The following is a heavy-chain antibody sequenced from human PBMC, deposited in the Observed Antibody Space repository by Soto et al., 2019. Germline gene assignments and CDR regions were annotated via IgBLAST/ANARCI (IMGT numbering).Heavy chain of an antibody. CDR2: VSYDGDNE. V-gene: IGHV3-30*18. Sequence: GSLRLSCVASGFTFSNYAMHWVRQAPGKGLEWVAIVSYDGDNEYYADSVRGRFFISRDNSRNTLYLQTSSLRHKDTAVYNYAKFGGPAYFNSPGCSAEHFDYGGGGTQVTVPS. J-gene: IGHJ4*02. D-gene: IGHD3-16*01. CDR3: AKFGGPAYFNSPGCSAEHFDY. CDR1: GFTFSNYA.